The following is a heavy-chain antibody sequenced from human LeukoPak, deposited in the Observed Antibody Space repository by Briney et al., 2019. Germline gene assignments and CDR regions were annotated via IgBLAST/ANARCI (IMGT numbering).Heavy chain of an antibody. J-gene: IGHJ4*02. V-gene: IGHV1-18*01. CDR3: ASEGTTYDSSGYYYPLRYFDY. D-gene: IGHD3-22*01. CDR2: ISAYNGNT. Sequence: ASVKVSCKASGYTFTSYGISWVRQAPGQGLEWMGWISAYNGNTNYAQKLQGRVTMTTDTCTSTAYMELRSLRSDDTAVYYCASEGTTYDSSGYYYPLRYFDYCGQGTLVIVSS. CDR1: GYTFTSYG.